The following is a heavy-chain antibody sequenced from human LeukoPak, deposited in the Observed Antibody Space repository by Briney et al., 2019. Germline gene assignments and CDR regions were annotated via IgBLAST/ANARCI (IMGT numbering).Heavy chain of an antibody. D-gene: IGHD2-2*01. V-gene: IGHV3-73*01. Sequence: GGSLRLSCTVSGFTFSGSAMHWVRQASGKGLDWVGRIRSKTNSYATAYAASVKGRFTISRDDSKNTAYLQMNSLKTEDTGVYYCTSGGYCTSTSCYGVYWSQGTLVTVSS. CDR1: GFTFSGSA. CDR2: IRSKTNSYAT. CDR3: TSGGYCTSTSCYGVY. J-gene: IGHJ4*02.